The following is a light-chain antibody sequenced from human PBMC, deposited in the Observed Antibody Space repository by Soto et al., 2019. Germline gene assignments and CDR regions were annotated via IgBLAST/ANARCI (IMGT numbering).Light chain of an antibody. J-gene: IGLJ3*02. CDR3: SSHTSSSSWV. CDR1: SSDVGGYKY. Sequence: QSALTQPASVSGSPGQSITISCTGTSSDVGGYKYVSWYQRHPGKAPKLMIYEVNNRPSGVSNRFSGSKSGNTASLTISGLQAEDEADYYCSSHTSSSSWVFGGGTKVTVL. CDR2: EVN. V-gene: IGLV2-14*01.